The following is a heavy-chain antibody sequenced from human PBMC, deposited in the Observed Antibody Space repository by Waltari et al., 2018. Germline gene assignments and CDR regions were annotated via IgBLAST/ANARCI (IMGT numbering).Heavy chain of an antibody. Sequence: EVQLLESGGGLVQPGGSLRLSCAASGFTFSSFAMSWVRQAPGKGREWVSAISGSGGSTYYADSVKGRFTISRDNSKNTLYLQMNSLRAEDTAVYYCAKDLVRLNWFDPWGQGTLVTVSS. CDR1: GFTFSSFA. CDR2: ISGSGGST. CDR3: AKDLVRLNWFDP. V-gene: IGHV3-23*01. J-gene: IGHJ5*02.